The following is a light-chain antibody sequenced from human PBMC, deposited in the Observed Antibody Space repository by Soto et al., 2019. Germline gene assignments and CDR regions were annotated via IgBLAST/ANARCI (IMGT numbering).Light chain of an antibody. CDR1: SSDVGGYNY. CDR2: DVS. CDR3: SSYTSSSTGV. V-gene: IGLV2-14*01. Sequence: QSALTQPASVSGSPGQSITISCTGTSSDVGGYNYVSWYQKHPGKAPKLMIYDVSNRPSGVSNRFSGSKSDNKTSLTISWLQAEDEADYYCSSYTSSSTGVFGTWTKVTVL. J-gene: IGLJ1*01.